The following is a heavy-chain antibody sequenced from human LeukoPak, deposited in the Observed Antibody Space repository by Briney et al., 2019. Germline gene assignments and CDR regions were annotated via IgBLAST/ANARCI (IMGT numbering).Heavy chain of an antibody. V-gene: IGHV3-15*01. CDR1: GFTFNNAW. CDR3: TRDHFA. J-gene: IGHJ5*02. Sequence: PGGSLRLSCAASGFTFNNAWMSWVRQAPGKGLERISRIKSKTYGGTTEYAAPVKGRFTISRDDSESTLFLQVDSLTTEDTAVYYCTRDHFAWGQEALVTVSS. D-gene: IGHD2/OR15-2a*01. CDR2: IKSKTYGGTT.